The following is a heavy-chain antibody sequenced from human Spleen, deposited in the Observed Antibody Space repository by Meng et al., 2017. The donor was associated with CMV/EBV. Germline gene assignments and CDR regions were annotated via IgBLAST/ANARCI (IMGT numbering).Heavy chain of an antibody. J-gene: IGHJ4*02. Sequence: SETLSLTCNVSGFSLSSGYHWGWIRQPPGKGLQWIGTIFHSGTTYYNPSLKSRVSISVDTSNNQFFLRVSSVTAADTAVYYCAKVYEAYNPKSYFDYWGQGTLVTVSS. V-gene: IGHV4-38-2*02. CDR3: AKVYEAYNPKSYFDY. CDR1: GFSLSSGYH. CDR2: IFHSGTT. D-gene: IGHD2-21*01.